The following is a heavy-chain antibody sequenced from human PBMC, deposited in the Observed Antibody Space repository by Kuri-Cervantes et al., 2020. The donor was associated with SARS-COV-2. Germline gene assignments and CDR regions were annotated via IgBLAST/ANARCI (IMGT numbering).Heavy chain of an antibody. Sequence: SGPTLVKPTQTLTLTCTFSGFSFSTSGMSMSWVRQPPGKALEWLGMLDWDDDKYYNTALRTRLTISKDSSKNQVVLTMTNMDPADTGTYYCARIPPTGGAICVWGQGIKVTVSS. V-gene: IGHV2-70*20. CDR1: GFSFSTSGMS. CDR3: ARIPPTGGAICV. D-gene: IGHD2-21*01. CDR2: LDWDDDK. J-gene: IGHJ3*01.